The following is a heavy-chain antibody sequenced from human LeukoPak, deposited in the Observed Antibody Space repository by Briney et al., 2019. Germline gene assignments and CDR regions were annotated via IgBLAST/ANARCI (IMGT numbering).Heavy chain of an antibody. D-gene: IGHD3-10*01. CDR1: GGSISSYY. CDR2: IYYSGST. CDR3: AGDQGILWFGEPNWFDP. V-gene: IGHV4-59*01. J-gene: IGHJ5*02. Sequence: SESLSLTCTVSGGSISSYYWSWIRQPPGKGLEWIGYIYYSGSTNYNPSLKSRVTISVDTSKNQFSLKLSSVTAADTAVYYCAGDQGILWFGEPNWFDPWGQGTLVTVSS.